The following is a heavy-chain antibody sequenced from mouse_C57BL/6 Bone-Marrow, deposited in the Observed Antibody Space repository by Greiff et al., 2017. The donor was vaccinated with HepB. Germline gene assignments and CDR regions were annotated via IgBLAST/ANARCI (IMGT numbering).Heavy chain of an antibody. V-gene: IGHV10-3*01. CDR3: VRAAYYSNYEDAMDY. D-gene: IGHD2-5*01. CDR1: GFTFNTYA. CDR2: IRSKSSNYAT. Sequence: EVKVVESGGGLVQPKGSLKLSCAASGFTFNTYAMHWVRQAPGKGSEWVARIRSKSSNYATYYADSVKDRFTISRDDSQSMLYLQMNNLKTEDTAMYYCVRAAYYSNYEDAMDYWGQGTSVTVSS. J-gene: IGHJ4*01.